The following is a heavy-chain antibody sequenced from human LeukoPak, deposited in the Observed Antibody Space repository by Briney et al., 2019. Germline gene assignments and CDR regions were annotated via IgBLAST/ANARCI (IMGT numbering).Heavy chain of an antibody. D-gene: IGHD1-26*01. Sequence: PGGSLRLSCAASGFTFSSYAMTWVRQAPGKGLEWVSGISGSRDRTYYADSVKGRFTISRDNSKNTLFLQLNSLRVEDTAVYYCAKHTGIVGALDAFDMWGQGTMVTVSS. CDR1: GFTFSSYA. J-gene: IGHJ3*02. V-gene: IGHV3-23*01. CDR3: AKHTGIVGALDAFDM. CDR2: ISGSRDRT.